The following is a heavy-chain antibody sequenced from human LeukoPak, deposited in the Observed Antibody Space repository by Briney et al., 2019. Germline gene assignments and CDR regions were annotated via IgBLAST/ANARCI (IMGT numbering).Heavy chain of an antibody. CDR3: ARGVMGSSWPI. V-gene: IGHV4-34*01. Sequence: SETLSLTCAVYGVSFSGYYWSWIRQPPGKGLEWIGEINHSGSTNYNPSLKHRVPISVDTSKSQFSLKLRSVTAADTAVYYCARGVMGSSWPIWGQGTMVTVSS. CDR1: GVSFSGYY. J-gene: IGHJ3*02. D-gene: IGHD6-13*01. CDR2: INHSGST.